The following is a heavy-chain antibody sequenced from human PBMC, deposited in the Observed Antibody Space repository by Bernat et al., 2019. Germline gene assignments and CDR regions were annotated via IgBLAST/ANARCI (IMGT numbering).Heavy chain of an antibody. Sequence: EVELVESGRVLVQPGGSVRLSCAASRFTFNIYEMNWVRKAPGKGLEWVSYIGPSGRNIYYADSVKGRFTISRDNAKNSLYLQMNSLTAEDTAVYYCVRDLSSSGWHGDFWGQGALVTVSS. CDR1: RFTFNIYE. CDR3: VRDLSSSGWHGDF. V-gene: IGHV3-48*03. CDR2: IGPSGRNI. J-gene: IGHJ4*02. D-gene: IGHD6-19*01.